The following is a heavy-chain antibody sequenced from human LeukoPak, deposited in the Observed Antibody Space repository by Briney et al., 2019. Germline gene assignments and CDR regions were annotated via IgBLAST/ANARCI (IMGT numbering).Heavy chain of an antibody. CDR3: ARILLSAFDI. Sequence: GESLKISCKGSGYSFTNYWIAWVRQMPGKGLEWMGIIYPDDSDTRYSTFFQGQVTISADKSISTAYLQWSSLKASDTAMYHCARILLSAFDIWGQGTMVTVSS. CDR1: GYSFTNYW. CDR2: IYPDDSDT. D-gene: IGHD3-3*01. J-gene: IGHJ3*02. V-gene: IGHV5-51*01.